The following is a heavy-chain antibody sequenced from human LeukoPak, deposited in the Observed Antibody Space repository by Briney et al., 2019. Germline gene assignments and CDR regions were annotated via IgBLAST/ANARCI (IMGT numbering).Heavy chain of an antibody. J-gene: IGHJ4*02. D-gene: IGHD3-3*01. CDR2: IKQDGSEK. CDR3: ARGDFWSGYANDY. V-gene: IGHV3-7*01. Sequence: GGSLRLSCAASGFTFSSYWMSWVRQAPGKGLEGVANIKQDGSEKYYVDSVKGRFTISRDNAKNSLYLQMNSLRAEDTAVYYCARGDFWSGYANDYWGQGTLVTVSS. CDR1: GFTFSSYW.